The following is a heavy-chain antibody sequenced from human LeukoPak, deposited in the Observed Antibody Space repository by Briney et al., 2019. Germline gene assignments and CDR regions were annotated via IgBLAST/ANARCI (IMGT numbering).Heavy chain of an antibody. Sequence: SETLSLTCAVYGGSFSNYYWNWIRQPPGKGLEWIGEINHSGSTNYNPSLKSRVTISVDTSKNQFSLKLSSVTAADTAVYYCARVRYDILTGSPHNWFDPWGQGTLVTVSS. CDR3: ARVRYDILTGSPHNWFDP. D-gene: IGHD3-9*01. J-gene: IGHJ5*02. CDR1: GGSFSNYY. CDR2: INHSGST. V-gene: IGHV4-34*01.